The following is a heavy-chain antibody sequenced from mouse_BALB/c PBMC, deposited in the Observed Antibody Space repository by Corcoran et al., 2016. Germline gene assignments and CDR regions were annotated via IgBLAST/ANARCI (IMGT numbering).Heavy chain of an antibody. CDR2: ISYYNGDT. CDR1: GYSFTGYY. CDR3: ARGVNYAMDY. Sequence: LVKTGASVKISCKASGYSFTGYYMHWVKQSHGKRLEWIGYISYYNGDTSYNQKFKGKATFTVDTSSSTAYKQFNSLTSEDSAVYYCARGVNYAMDYWGQGTSVIVSS. J-gene: IGHJ4*01. V-gene: IGHV1S34*01. D-gene: IGHD2-5*01.